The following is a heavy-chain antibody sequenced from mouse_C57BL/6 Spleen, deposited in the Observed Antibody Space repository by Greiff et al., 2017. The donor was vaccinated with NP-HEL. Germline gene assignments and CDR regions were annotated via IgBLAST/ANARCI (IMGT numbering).Heavy chain of an antibody. J-gene: IGHJ3*01. CDR3: ARDSPFAY. Sequence: VQLQQSGPELVKPGASVKISCTASGYSFTGYYMNWVKQSPEKSLEWIGEINPSTGGTTYNQKFKAKATLTVDKSSSTAYMQLKSLTSEDSAVYYGARDSPFAYWGQGTLVTVSA. D-gene: IGHD2-12*01. V-gene: IGHV1-42*01. CDR1: GYSFTGYY. CDR2: INPSTGGT.